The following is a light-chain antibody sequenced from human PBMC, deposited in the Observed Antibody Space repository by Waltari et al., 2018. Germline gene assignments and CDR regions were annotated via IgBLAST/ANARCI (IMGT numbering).Light chain of an antibody. CDR2: DAS. CDR1: QGINTA. J-gene: IGKJ4*01. V-gene: IGKV1-13*02. Sequence: IQLTQSPSSLSASLGDRVTITCRASQGINTALGWYQQKPGKAPKLLIYDASNLESGVPARFSGSGSGTDFSLTISSLQHEDFATYYCQQFISYPRTFGGGTKVEIK. CDR3: QQFISYPRT.